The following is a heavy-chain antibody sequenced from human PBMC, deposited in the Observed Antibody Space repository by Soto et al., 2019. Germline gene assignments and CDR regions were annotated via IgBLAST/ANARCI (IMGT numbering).Heavy chain of an antibody. CDR2: ISGSGGST. V-gene: IGHV3-23*01. D-gene: IGHD3-3*01. CDR1: GFTFSSYA. J-gene: IGHJ4*02. Sequence: GSLRLSCAASGFTFSSYAMSWVRQAPGKGLEWVSGISGSGGSTYHADSVKGRFTISRDNSKNTLYLQMNSLRAEDTAVYYCAKKKGAIFGVVPPPATDYWGQGTLVTVSP. CDR3: AKKKGAIFGVVPPPATDY.